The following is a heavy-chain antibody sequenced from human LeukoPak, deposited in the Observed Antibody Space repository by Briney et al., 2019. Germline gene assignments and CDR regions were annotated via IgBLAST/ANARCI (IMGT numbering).Heavy chain of an antibody. CDR3: ARSDWSKENWFDP. D-gene: IGHD3-9*01. J-gene: IGHJ5*02. CDR1: GFTFNTYA. CDR2: ISSSSSYI. Sequence: GGSLRLSCAASGFTFNTYAMHWVRQAPGKGLEWVSSISSSSSYIYYADSVKGRFTISRDNAKNSLYLQMNSLRAEDTAVYYCARSDWSKENWFDPWGQGTLVTVSS. V-gene: IGHV3-21*01.